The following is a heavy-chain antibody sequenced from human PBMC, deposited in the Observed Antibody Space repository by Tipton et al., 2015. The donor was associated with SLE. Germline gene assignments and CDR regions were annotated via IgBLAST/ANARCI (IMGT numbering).Heavy chain of an antibody. CDR2: IYYSGST. J-gene: IGHJ5*02. CDR1: GGSINSYY. D-gene: IGHD6-19*01. CDR3: ARGWWFDP. Sequence: LRLSCTVSGGSINSYYWSWIRQPPGKGLEWIGYIYYSGSTNYNPSLKSRVTISVDTSKNQFSLKLSSVTAADTAVYYCARGWWFDPWGQGTLVTVSS. V-gene: IGHV4-59*01.